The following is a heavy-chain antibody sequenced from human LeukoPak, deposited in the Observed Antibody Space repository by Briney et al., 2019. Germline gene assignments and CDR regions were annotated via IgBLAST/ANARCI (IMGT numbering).Heavy chain of an antibody. Sequence: GGSLRLSCATSGFAFGDYWMTWVRQAPGKGLEWVANIKKDGSEKYYVASVRGRFTISRDNAKNSLYLQMNSLRAEDTAVYYCASELPSSSWYDYWGQGTLVTVSS. CDR1: GFAFGDYW. V-gene: IGHV3-7*01. D-gene: IGHD6-13*01. CDR2: IKKDGSEK. CDR3: ASELPSSSWYDY. J-gene: IGHJ4*02.